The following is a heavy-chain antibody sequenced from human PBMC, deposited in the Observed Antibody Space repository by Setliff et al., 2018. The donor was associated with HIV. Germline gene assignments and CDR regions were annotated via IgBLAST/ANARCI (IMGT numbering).Heavy chain of an antibody. J-gene: IGHJ4*02. V-gene: IGHV4-39*07. D-gene: IGHD3-10*01. CDR1: GGSLSSTTYY. Sequence: LSLTCTVSGGSLSSTTYYWGWIRQPPGKGLEWIGIIDYSGNTYYNPSLKSRITISVDTSKNQFSLKLSPVTAADTAVYYCERSGPVWFGEPPYYFDSWGLGTLVTVSS. CDR3: ERSGPVWFGEPPYYFDS. CDR2: IDYSGNT.